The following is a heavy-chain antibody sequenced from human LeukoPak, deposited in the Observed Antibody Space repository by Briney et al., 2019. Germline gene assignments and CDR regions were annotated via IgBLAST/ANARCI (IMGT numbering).Heavy chain of an antibody. D-gene: IGHD3-9*01. CDR3: AKDYHDFLTGQPPSFDC. Sequence: GGSLRLSCSASGFTFSSYAMSWVRQAPGKGLEWVSGISGSGGSTFYADFVQGRLTISRDISKNTLYLQMNSLRAEDTAVYYCAKDYHDFLTGQPPSFDCWGQGTLVTVSS. V-gene: IGHV3-23*01. CDR1: GFTFSSYA. CDR2: ISGSGGST. J-gene: IGHJ4*02.